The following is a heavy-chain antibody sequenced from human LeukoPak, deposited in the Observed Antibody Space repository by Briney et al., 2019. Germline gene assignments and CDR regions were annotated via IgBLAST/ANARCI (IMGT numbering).Heavy chain of an antibody. Sequence: ASVKVSCKASGYTFTSYGISWVRQAPGQGLEWMGWISAYNGNTNYAQKLQGRVTMTTDTSTSTAYMELRSLRSDDTAVYYCARDPYSSSWYGPSYYYYYYMDVWGKGTTVTVSS. CDR2: ISAYNGNT. CDR1: GYTFTSYG. D-gene: IGHD6-13*01. V-gene: IGHV1-18*01. CDR3: ARDPYSSSWYGPSYYYYYYMDV. J-gene: IGHJ6*03.